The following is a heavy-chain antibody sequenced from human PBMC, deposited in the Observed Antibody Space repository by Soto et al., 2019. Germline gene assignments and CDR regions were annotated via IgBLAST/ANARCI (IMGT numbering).Heavy chain of an antibody. CDR1: GFTFTSSA. Sequence: ASVKVSCKASGFTFTSSAVQWVRQARGQRLEWIGWIVVGSGNTNYAQKFQERVTITRDMSTSTAYMELSSLRSEDTAVYYCAAYQGGYYYYGMDVWGQGTTVTVSS. J-gene: IGHJ6*02. V-gene: IGHV1-58*01. CDR2: IVVGSGNT. D-gene: IGHD3-16*01. CDR3: AAYQGGYYYYGMDV.